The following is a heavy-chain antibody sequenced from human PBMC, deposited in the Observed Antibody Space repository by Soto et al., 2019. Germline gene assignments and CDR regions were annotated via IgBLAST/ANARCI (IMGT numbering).Heavy chain of an antibody. J-gene: IGHJ5*02. CDR1: GGSFSGYY. Sequence: SETLSLTCAVYGGSFSGYYWSWIRQPPGKGLEWIGEINHSGSTNYNPSLKSRVTISVDTSKNQFSLKLSSVTAADTAVYYCAGYRKSTVVREYYWFDPWGQGTLVTVSS. CDR2: INHSGST. V-gene: IGHV4-34*01. D-gene: IGHD6-6*01. CDR3: AGYRKSTVVREYYWFDP.